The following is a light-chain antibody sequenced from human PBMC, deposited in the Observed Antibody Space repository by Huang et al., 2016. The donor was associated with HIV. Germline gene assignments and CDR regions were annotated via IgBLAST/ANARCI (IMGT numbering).Light chain of an antibody. V-gene: IGKV3-20*01. Sequence: ALTQSPGTLSLSPGERATLSCRASQSISTSLAWFQQKPGQPPRLLIFGASTRAAGIPDRFSGSGSATDFTLTIAGLEPEDFAMYFCQQYGTSLYTFGQGTKLEIK. J-gene: IGKJ2*01. CDR1: QSISTS. CDR3: QQYGTSLYT. CDR2: GAS.